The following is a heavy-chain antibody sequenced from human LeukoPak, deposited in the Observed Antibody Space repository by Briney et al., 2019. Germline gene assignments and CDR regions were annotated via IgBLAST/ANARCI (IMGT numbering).Heavy chain of an antibody. J-gene: IGHJ4*02. Sequence: GGSLRLSCTASGFTFSTYWMSWVRQAPGKGLEWVSYISSSSSTIYYADSVKGRFTISRDNAKNSLYLQMNSLRAEDTAVYYCARVGGGYYNGYFDYWGQGTLVTVSS. D-gene: IGHD3-22*01. CDR3: ARVGGGYYNGYFDY. V-gene: IGHV3-48*04. CDR2: ISSSSSTI. CDR1: GFTFSTYW.